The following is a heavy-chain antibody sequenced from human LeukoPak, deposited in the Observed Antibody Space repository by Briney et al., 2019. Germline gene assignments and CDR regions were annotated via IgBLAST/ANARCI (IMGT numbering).Heavy chain of an antibody. Sequence: GGPLRLSCAASGFTFSSYGMHWVRQAPGKGLEWVAVIWYDGSNKYYADSVKGRFTISRDNSKNTLYLQMNSLRAEDTAVYYCARDRFADEGYDYWGQGTLVTVSS. V-gene: IGHV3-33*01. CDR3: ARDRFADEGYDY. CDR2: IWYDGSNK. J-gene: IGHJ4*02. D-gene: IGHD3-10*01. CDR1: GFTFSSYG.